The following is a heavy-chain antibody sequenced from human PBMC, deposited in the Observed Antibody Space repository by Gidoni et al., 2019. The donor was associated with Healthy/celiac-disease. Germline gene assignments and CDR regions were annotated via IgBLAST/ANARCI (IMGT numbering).Heavy chain of an antibody. D-gene: IGHD3-16*01. CDR1: GFTFSSYE. Sequence: EVQLVESGGGLVQPGGSLRLSCAASGFTFSSYEMNWVRQAPGKGLEWVSYISSSGSTIYYADSVKGRFTISRDNAKNSLYLQMNSLRAEDTAVYYCARDGVVGGFDYWGQGTLVTVSS. CDR2: ISSSGSTI. CDR3: ARDGVVGGFDY. J-gene: IGHJ4*02. V-gene: IGHV3-48*03.